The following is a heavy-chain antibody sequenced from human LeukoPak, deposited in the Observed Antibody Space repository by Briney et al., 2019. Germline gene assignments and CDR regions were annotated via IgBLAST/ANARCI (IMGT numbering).Heavy chain of an antibody. CDR2: IYSGGST. CDR3: ASGDSSGWYSPSHLDY. J-gene: IGHJ4*02. CDR1: GFTVSSNH. Sequence: GGSLRLSCAASGFTVSSNHMSWVRQAPGKGLEWVSVIYSGGSTYYADSVKGRFTISRDNSKNTLYLQMNSLRAEDTAVYYCASGDSSGWYSPSHLDYWGQGTLVTVSS. D-gene: IGHD6-19*01. V-gene: IGHV3-53*01.